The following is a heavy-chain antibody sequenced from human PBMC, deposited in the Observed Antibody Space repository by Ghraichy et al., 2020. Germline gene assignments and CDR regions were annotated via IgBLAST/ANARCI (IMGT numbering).Heavy chain of an antibody. Sequence: SETLSLTCAVYGGSFSGYYWSWIRQPPGKGLEWIGEINHSGSTNYNPSLKSRVTISVATSKNQFSLNLSSVTAADTAVYYCARATYYYGSGSYPSWGQGTLVIVSS. V-gene: IGHV4-34*01. D-gene: IGHD3-10*01. CDR3: ARATYYYGSGSYPS. CDR2: INHSGST. CDR1: GGSFSGYY. J-gene: IGHJ4*02.